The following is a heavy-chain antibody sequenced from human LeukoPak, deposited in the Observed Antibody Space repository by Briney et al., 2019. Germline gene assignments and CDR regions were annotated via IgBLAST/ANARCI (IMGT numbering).Heavy chain of an antibody. D-gene: IGHD1-26*01. CDR2: ITGSGGST. J-gene: IGHJ5*02. V-gene: IGHV3-23*01. CDR1: GFTFSDYY. CDR3: AKGGGSGTYYVVH. Sequence: GGSLRLSCAASGFTFSDYYMSWIRQAPGKGLEWVSAITGSGGSTYYADSVKGRFTISRDNSKNTLYLQMNSLRAEDTAVYYCAKGGGSGTYYVVHWGQGTLVTVSS.